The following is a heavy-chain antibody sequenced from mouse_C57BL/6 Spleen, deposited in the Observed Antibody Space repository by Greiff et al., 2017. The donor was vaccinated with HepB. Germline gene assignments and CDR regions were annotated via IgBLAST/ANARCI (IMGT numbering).Heavy chain of an antibody. V-gene: IGHV1-55*01. CDR2: IYPGSGST. CDR1: GYTFTSYW. Sequence: QVQLKQSGAELVKPGASVKMSCKASGYTFTSYWITWVKQRPGQGLEWIGDIYPGSGSTNYNEKFKSKATLTVDTASSTAYMQLSSLTSEDSAVYYCARDGSEAWFAYWGQGTLVTVSA. J-gene: IGHJ3*01. D-gene: IGHD1-1*01. CDR3: ARDGSEAWFAY.